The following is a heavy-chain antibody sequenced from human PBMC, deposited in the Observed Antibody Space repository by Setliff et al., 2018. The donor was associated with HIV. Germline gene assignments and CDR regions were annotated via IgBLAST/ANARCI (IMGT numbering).Heavy chain of an antibody. Sequence: SETLSLTCTVSGYSISSGYYWGWIRQPPGKGLEWIGSIHQSGSTYYNSSLKSRVTMSVDTSKNQFSLSLTSVTGADTAVYYCARGGASSKYLDPWGQGTLVTVSS. CDR1: GYSISSGYY. V-gene: IGHV4-38-2*02. D-gene: IGHD2-15*01. CDR3: ARGGASSKYLDP. CDR2: IHQSGST. J-gene: IGHJ5*02.